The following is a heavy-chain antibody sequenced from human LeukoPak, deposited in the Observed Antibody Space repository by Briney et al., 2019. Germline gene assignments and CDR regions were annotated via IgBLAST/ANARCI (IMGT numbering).Heavy chain of an antibody. V-gene: IGHV3-11*01. CDR1: GFTFSDYY. Sequence: GGSLRLSCAASGFTFSDYYMSWIRQAPGKGLELLSYISGSGSTIYYADSVKGRFTISRDNSKNTLYLQMNSLRAEDTAVYYCARGSGWYAEYFQHWGQGTLVTVSS. CDR2: ISGSGSTI. CDR3: ARGSGWYAEYFQH. D-gene: IGHD6-19*01. J-gene: IGHJ1*01.